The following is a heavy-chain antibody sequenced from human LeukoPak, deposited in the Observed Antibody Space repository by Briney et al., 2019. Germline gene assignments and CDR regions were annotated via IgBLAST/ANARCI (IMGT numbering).Heavy chain of an antibody. J-gene: IGHJ4*02. CDR2: IYYSGST. D-gene: IGHD6-13*01. CDR1: GGSISSSSYY. Sequence: SETLSLTCTVSGGSISSSSYYWGWIRQPPGKGLEWIGSIYYSGSTYYNPSLKSRVTISVDTSKNQFSLKLSSVTAADTAVYHCAREQSSWPISYYFDYWGQGTLVTVSS. CDR3: AREQSSWPISYYFDY. V-gene: IGHV4-39*07.